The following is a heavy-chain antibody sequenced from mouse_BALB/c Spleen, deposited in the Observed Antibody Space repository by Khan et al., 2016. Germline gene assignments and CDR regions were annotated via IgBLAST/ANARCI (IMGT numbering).Heavy chain of an antibody. CDR3: ARWDYGNYAMDF. Sequence: EVELVESGPGLVKPSQSLSLTCTVTGYSITSDYAWNWIRQFPGNKLEWMGYIAYSGSTNYNPSLKSRISITRDASKNQFFLQLSSVTTEDRATYYCARWDYGNYAMDFWGQGTSVTVSS. CDR2: IAYSGST. V-gene: IGHV3-2*02. J-gene: IGHJ4*01. CDR1: GYSITSDYA. D-gene: IGHD2-1*01.